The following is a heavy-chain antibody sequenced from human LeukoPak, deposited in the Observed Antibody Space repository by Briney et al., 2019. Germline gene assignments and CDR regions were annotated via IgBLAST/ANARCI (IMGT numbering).Heavy chain of an antibody. J-gene: IGHJ6*03. V-gene: IGHV1-18*01. D-gene: IGHD2-21*01. Sequence: ASVKVSCKASGYNFLNYGISWVRQAPGQGLEWMGWISGKTGNINYAQKFQARATMTRDTSTSTAYMELRSLRSDDTAVYFCARRFLNSHPIYYYMDVWAKGTTVIASS. CDR2: ISGKTGNI. CDR3: ARRFLNSHPIYYYMDV. CDR1: GYNFLNYG.